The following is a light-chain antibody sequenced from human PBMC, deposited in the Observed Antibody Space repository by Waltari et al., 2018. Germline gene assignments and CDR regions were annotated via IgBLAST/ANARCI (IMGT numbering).Light chain of an antibody. J-gene: IGLJ3*02. CDR3: AAWDDSLSGPG. CDR2: TNN. CDR1: TSNIGSNT. V-gene: IGLV1-44*01. Sequence: QSVLTQPPSASGTPGQRVTISCSGSTSNIGSNTVNWYQQLPGTAPKLLIYTNNPRPSGGPDRFSGSKSGTSASLAISGLQSEDEADYYCAAWDDSLSGPGFGGGTKLTVL.